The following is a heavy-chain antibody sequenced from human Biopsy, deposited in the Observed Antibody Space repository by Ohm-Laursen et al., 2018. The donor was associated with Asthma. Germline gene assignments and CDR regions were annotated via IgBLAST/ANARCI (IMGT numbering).Heavy chain of an antibody. J-gene: IGHJ5*02. CDR2: IKQDGSEK. CDR1: GFTFSSYW. CDR3: ARDRPITMVRGVIITFDP. Sequence: SLRLSCAASGFTFSSYWMSWVRQAPGKGLEWVANIKQDGSEKYYVDSVKGRFTISRDNAKNSLYLQMNSLRAEDTAVYYCARDRPITMVRGVIITFDPWGQGTQVTVSS. V-gene: IGHV3-7*05. D-gene: IGHD3-10*01.